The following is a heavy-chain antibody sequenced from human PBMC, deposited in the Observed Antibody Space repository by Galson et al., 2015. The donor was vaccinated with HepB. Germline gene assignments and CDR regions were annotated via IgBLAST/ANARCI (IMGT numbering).Heavy chain of an antibody. CDR2: ISTYNGNT. CDR3: ERFVDENRYCSGGSCYSTAFDI. V-gene: IGHV1-18*01. J-gene: IGHJ3*02. CDR1: GYTFTSYG. Sequence: SVKVSCKASGYTFTSYGISWVRQAPGQGLERMGWISTYNGNTNYAQKLQGRVTMTTDTSTSTAYMELRSLRSDDTAVYYCERFVDENRYCSGGSCYSTAFDIWGQGTMVTVSS. D-gene: IGHD2-15*01.